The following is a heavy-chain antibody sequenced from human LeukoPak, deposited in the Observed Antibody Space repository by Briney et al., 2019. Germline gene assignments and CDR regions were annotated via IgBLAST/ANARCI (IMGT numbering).Heavy chain of an antibody. J-gene: IGHJ6*03. D-gene: IGHD6-6*01. CDR3: ARLGYTRSSNYYYYYLDV. CDR1: GASISGYY. V-gene: IGHV4-34*01. CDR2: INQSGRT. Sequence: SETLSLTCGVSGASISGYYWNWIRQPPGKGLEWIGEINQSGRTNYNSSLKSRVTISADMSKNQFSLKLSSVTAADTAVYYCARLGYTRSSNYYYYYLDVWGKGTSVTVSS.